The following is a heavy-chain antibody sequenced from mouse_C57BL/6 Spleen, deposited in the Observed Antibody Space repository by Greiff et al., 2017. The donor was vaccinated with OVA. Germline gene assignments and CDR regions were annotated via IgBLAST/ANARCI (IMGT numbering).Heavy chain of an antibody. CDR2: ISNGGGST. CDR1: GFTFSDYY. D-gene: IGHD2-3*01. V-gene: IGHV5-12*01. J-gene: IGHJ4*01. Sequence: VQLKESGGGLVQPGGSLKLSCAASGFTFSDYYMYWVRQTPEKRLEWVAYISNGGGSTYYPDTVKGRFTISRDNAKNTLYLQMSRLKSEDTAMYYCASLIYDGYYNAMDYWGQGTSVTVSS. CDR3: ASLIYDGYYNAMDY.